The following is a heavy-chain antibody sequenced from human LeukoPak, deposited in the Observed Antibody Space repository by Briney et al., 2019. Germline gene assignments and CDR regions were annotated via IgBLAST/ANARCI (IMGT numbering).Heavy chain of an antibody. Sequence: PSETLSLTCTVSGGSISSYYWSSIRQPPGKGLEWIGYTYYSGSTNYNPSLKSRVTISVDTSKNQFSLKLSSVTAEDTAVYYCARDRIQLDYWGQGTLVTVSS. CDR3: ARDRIQLDY. CDR1: GGSISSYY. CDR2: TYYSGST. V-gene: IGHV4-59*01. D-gene: IGHD5-18*01. J-gene: IGHJ4*02.